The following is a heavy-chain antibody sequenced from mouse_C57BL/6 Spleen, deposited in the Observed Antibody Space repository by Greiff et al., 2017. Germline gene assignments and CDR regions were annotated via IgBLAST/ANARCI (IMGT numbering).Heavy chain of an antibody. CDR1: GFNIKNTY. CDR3: AGSGGSTVVATGYFDY. Sequence: EVQLQQSVAELVRPGASVKLSCTASGFNIKNTYMHWVKQRPEQGLEWIGRIDPANGNTKYAPKFQGKATITADTSSNTAYLQLSSLTSEDTAIYYCAGSGGSTVVATGYFDYWGQGTTLTVSS. J-gene: IGHJ2*01. CDR2: IDPANGNT. V-gene: IGHV14-3*01. D-gene: IGHD1-1*01.